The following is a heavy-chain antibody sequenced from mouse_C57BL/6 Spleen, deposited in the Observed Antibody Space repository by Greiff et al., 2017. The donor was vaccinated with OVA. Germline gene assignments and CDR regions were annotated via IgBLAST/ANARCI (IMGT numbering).Heavy chain of an antibody. Sequence: QVQLQQPGTELVKPGASVQLSCKASGYTFPSYWMHWVKQRPGQGLEWIGNINPSNGGTNYNEKVKSKATLTVDKSSSTAYMQLSSLTSEDSAVYYCARFGLTVVAHYFDYWGKGTTLTVSS. V-gene: IGHV1-53*01. CDR3: ARFGLTVVAHYFDY. CDR1: GYTFPSYW. CDR2: INPSNGGT. D-gene: IGHD1-1*01. J-gene: IGHJ2*01.